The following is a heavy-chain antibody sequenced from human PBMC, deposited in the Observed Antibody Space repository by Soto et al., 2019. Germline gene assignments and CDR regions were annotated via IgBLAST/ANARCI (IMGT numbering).Heavy chain of an antibody. Sequence: QLQLQESGPGLVKPSETLSLTCTVSGDSITTNGYYWAWIRQPPGKGLDWIGNVYYSGSTNYNPSLRGRVTLSVHTSKTQFSLNLTSVTAADSAVYYCARETVGPPHDNWGQGRLVTVSS. CDR2: VYYSGST. V-gene: IGHV4-39*02. D-gene: IGHD1-26*01. J-gene: IGHJ4*02. CDR3: ARETVGPPHDN. CDR1: GDSITTNGYY.